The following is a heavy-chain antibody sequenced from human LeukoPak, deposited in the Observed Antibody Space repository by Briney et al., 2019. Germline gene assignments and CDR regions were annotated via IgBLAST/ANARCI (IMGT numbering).Heavy chain of an antibody. Sequence: PSETLSLTCTVSGGSISSSSYYWGWIRQPPGKGLEWIGSIYYSGGTYYNPSLKSRVTISVDTSKNQFSLKLSSVTAADTAVYYCARVTDGYNSLDYWGQGTQVTVSS. D-gene: IGHD5-24*01. V-gene: IGHV4-39*07. J-gene: IGHJ4*02. CDR3: ARVTDGYNSLDY. CDR2: IYYSGGT. CDR1: GGSISSSSYY.